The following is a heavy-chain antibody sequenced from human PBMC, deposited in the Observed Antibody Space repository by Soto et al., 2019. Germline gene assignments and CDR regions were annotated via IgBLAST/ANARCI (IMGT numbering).Heavy chain of an antibody. CDR1: GYTFTRSG. Sequence: QVQLVQSGAEVKKPGASVKVSCKASGYTFTRSGISWVRQAPGQGLEWMGWISTYNGDTNYAQTFQGRVTMTTDTSTSTAYMELRSLRSEDTAVYYCAREGVATYYYYGMDVWGQGTPVTVSS. CDR3: AREGVATYYYYGMDV. CDR2: ISTYNGDT. V-gene: IGHV1-18*01. J-gene: IGHJ6*02. D-gene: IGHD5-12*01.